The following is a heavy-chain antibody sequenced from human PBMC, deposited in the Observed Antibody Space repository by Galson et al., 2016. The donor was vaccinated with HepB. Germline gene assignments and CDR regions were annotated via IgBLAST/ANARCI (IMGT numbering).Heavy chain of an antibody. CDR2: IIPLFGAR. D-gene: IGHD1-26*01. J-gene: IGHJ6*03. Sequence: SVKVSCKASGGNFSRNAINWVRQAPGQGFEWMGGIIPLFGARNYAQKFRGRVTITADKSTSTAYMELTSLRSEDTAVYYCARSPTGEVLIEGLLAYYYYYYMDVWGKGTTVTVSS. CDR1: GGNFSRNA. V-gene: IGHV1-69*06. CDR3: ARSPTGEVLIEGLLAYYYYYYMDV.